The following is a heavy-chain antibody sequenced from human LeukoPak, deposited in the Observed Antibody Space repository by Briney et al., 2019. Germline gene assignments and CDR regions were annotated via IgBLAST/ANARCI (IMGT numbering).Heavy chain of an antibody. CDR3: ARGSIVGATFDYFDY. J-gene: IGHJ4*02. Sequence: ASVKVSCKASGGTFISYAFSWVRQAPGQGLEWMGWINPDSGGTDYAQKFQGRVTMTRDTSISTAYMDLSRLRSDDTAVYYCARGSIVGATFDYFDYWGQGTLVTVSS. CDR1: GGTFISYA. D-gene: IGHD1-26*01. CDR2: INPDSGGT. V-gene: IGHV1-2*02.